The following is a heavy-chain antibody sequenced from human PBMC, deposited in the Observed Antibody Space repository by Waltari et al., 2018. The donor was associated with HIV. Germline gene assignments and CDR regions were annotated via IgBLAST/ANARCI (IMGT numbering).Heavy chain of an antibody. V-gene: IGHV3-23*01. CDR3: GKDGGSFSGWIDP. Sequence: EVHLLESGGTLVQPGGSLTLSCAASGFTFHPHFLYWFRQAPGKGLEWVSAISGSGGTTYYADSVKGRFTILRDNSRNTMYLQMNSLRAEDTAIYYCGKDGGSFSGWIDPWGQGTLVTVSS. CDR2: ISGSGGTT. D-gene: IGHD1-26*01. J-gene: IGHJ5*02. CDR1: GFTFHPHF.